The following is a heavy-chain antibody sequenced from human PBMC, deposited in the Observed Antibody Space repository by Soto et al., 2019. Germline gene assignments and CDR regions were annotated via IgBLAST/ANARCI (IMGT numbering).Heavy chain of an antibody. D-gene: IGHD3-10*01. CDR3: AKDRAPYYYGSGTSSMDFDY. Sequence: EVQLLESGGGLVQPGGSLRLSCAASGFTFNSYAMSWVRQAPGNGLEWVSAISGSGDNTYYADSVKVRFTISRDNSKNTLYLQMNSLRVEDTAVDYCAKDRAPYYYGSGTSSMDFDYWGQGTLVTVSS. CDR2: ISGSGDNT. CDR1: GFTFNSYA. J-gene: IGHJ4*02. V-gene: IGHV3-23*01.